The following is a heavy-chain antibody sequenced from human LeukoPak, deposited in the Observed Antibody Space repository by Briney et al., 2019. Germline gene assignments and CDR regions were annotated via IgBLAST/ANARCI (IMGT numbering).Heavy chain of an antibody. CDR3: ARVQGGGYRTADY. J-gene: IGHJ4*02. Sequence: PGGSLRLSCAASGFPLSSYAMSWVRQGPGKGLEWVAATSSSDPGTYHADSVRGRFTISRDNSKNTLFLQMNSLRGEDTAMYYCARVQGGGYRTADYWGQGTLVTVSS. CDR2: TSSSDPGT. CDR1: GFPLSSYA. D-gene: IGHD6-19*01. V-gene: IGHV3-23*01.